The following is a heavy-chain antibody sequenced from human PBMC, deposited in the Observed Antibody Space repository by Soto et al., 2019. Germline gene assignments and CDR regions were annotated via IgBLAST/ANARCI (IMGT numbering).Heavy chain of an antibody. V-gene: IGHV3-11*01. CDR3: ARGEGDGYTYYFDD. Sequence: QVQLVESGGGLVKPGGSLRLSCAASGFIFSDYYMSWIRQAPGKGLEWVSYISSDGSTIYSADSVKGRFSISRDNAKNSLSLQMNSLRAEDTAVYYCARGEGDGYTYYFDDWGQGTLVTVSS. J-gene: IGHJ4*02. CDR1: GFIFSDYY. CDR2: ISSDGSTI. D-gene: IGHD5-12*01.